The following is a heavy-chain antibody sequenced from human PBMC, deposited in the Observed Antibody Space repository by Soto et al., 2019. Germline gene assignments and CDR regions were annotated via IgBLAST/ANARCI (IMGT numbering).Heavy chain of an antibody. V-gene: IGHV3-30*03. CDR1: GFTFSTYG. D-gene: IGHD1-26*01. J-gene: IGHJ5*02. CDR3: AREGGNLNWFDP. CDR2: ISYDGSDK. Sequence: SLRLSCAASGFTFSTYGMHWVRQAPGKGLEWVAFISYDGSDKNYADSVKGRFNISRDKSKNTLYLQMNSLRDEDTAVYYCAREGGNLNWFDPWGQGTLVTVSS.